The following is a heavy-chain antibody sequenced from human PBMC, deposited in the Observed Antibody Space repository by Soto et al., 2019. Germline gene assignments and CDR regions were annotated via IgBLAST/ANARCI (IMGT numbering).Heavy chain of an antibody. J-gene: IGHJ6*02. CDR2: IKSKTDGGTT. Sequence: PGGSLRLSCAASGFTFSNAWMSWVRQAPGKGLEWVGRIKSKTDGGTTDYAAPVKGRFTISRDDSKNTLYLQMNSLKTEDTAVYYCTTSGYAEVYYYYYYGMDVWGQGTTVTVSS. CDR3: TTSGYAEVYYYYYYGMDV. V-gene: IGHV3-15*01. CDR1: GFTFSNAW. D-gene: IGHD5-12*01.